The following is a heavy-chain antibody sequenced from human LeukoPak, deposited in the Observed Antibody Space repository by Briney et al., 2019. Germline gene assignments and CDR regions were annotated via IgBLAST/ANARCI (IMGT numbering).Heavy chain of an antibody. D-gene: IGHD4-17*01. V-gene: IGHV1-18*01. J-gene: IGHJ6*02. Sequence: ASVKVSCKASGYTFTSYGISWVRQAPGQGLEWMGWISAYNGNTNYARKLQGRVTMTTDTSTSTAYMELRSLRSDDTAVYYCARDVYGDYPLTRYGMDVWGQGTTVTVSS. CDR3: ARDVYGDYPLTRYGMDV. CDR2: ISAYNGNT. CDR1: GYTFTSYG.